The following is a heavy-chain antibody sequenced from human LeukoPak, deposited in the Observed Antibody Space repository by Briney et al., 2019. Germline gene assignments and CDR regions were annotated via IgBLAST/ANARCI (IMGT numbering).Heavy chain of an antibody. Sequence: GGSLRLSCAASGFTFSSYGMSWVRQAPGKGLEWVSAISGSGGSTYYADSVKGRFTISRDNSKNTLYLQMNSLRAEDTAVYYCASGSGSSSWYGKPFDAFDIWGQGTMVTVSS. J-gene: IGHJ3*02. D-gene: IGHD6-13*01. CDR3: ASGSGSSSWYGKPFDAFDI. V-gene: IGHV3-23*01. CDR1: GFTFSSYG. CDR2: ISGSGGST.